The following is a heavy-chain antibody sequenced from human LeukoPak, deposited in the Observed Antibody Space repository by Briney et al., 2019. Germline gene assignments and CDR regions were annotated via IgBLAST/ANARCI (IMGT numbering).Heavy chain of an antibody. CDR2: IIPIFGTA. CDR3: ARVFGGLQGWFDP. V-gene: IGHV1-69*13. Sequence: SVKVSCKASGGTFSSYAISWVRQAPGQGLEWMRGIIPIFGTANYAQKFQGRVTITADESTSTAYMELSSLRSEDTAVYYCARVFGGLQGWFDPWGQGTLVTVSS. D-gene: IGHD5-24*01. CDR1: GGTFSSYA. J-gene: IGHJ5*02.